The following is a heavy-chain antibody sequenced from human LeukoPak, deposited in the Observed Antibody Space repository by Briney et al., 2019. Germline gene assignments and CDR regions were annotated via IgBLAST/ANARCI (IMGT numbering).Heavy chain of an antibody. J-gene: IGHJ4*02. D-gene: IGHD2-21*01. CDR1: GFTFSSYG. Sequence: PGGSLRLSCAASGFTFSSYGMHWVRQAPGKGLEWVAVISYDGSNKYYADSVKGRFTISRDNSKNTLYLQMNSLRAEDTAVYYCAKLMIAGGDYWGQGTLVTVSS. CDR2: ISYDGSNK. V-gene: IGHV3-30*18. CDR3: AKLMIAGGDY.